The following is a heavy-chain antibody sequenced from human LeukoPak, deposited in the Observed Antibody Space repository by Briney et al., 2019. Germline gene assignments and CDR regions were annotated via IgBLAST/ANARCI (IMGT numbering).Heavy chain of an antibody. CDR1: GGTFSSYA. D-gene: IGHD5-24*01. CDR2: IIPILGIA. V-gene: IGHV1-69*04. J-gene: IGHJ6*02. Sequence: PVEVSCKASGGTFSSYAISWVRHAPGQGLEWMERIIPILGIANYAQKFQGRVTITADKSTSTAYMELSSLRSEDTAVYYCARDPVEMATIVTFEAYYYYGMDVWGQGTTVTVSS. CDR3: ARDPVEMATIVTFEAYYYYGMDV.